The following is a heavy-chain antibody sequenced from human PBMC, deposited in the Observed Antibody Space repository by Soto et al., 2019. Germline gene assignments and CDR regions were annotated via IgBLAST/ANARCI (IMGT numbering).Heavy chain of an antibody. J-gene: IGHJ2*01. D-gene: IGHD6-19*01. Sequence: QVQLQQWGAGLLKPSETLSLTCGVYGGSFSGYFWSWIRQPPGKGLEGIGEINHSGNTNYNPSLKSRVTISIDTSKNQFSLKLSSVTAADTAVYYCARMIGGAVDWYFDLWGRGTLVTVSS. CDR3: ARMIGGAVDWYFDL. CDR1: GGSFSGYF. CDR2: INHSGNT. V-gene: IGHV4-34*01.